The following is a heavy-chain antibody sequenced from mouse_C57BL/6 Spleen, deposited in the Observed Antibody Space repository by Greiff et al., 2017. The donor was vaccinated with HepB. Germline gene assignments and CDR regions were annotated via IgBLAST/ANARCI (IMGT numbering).Heavy chain of an antibody. D-gene: IGHD2-4*01. CDR3: ARRAYDYGVSFDY. V-gene: IGHV1-55*01. CDR1: GYTFTSYW. J-gene: IGHJ2*01. CDR2: IYPGIGST. Sequence: QVQLQQPGAELVKPGASVKMSCKASGYTFTSYWITWVKQRPGQGLEWIGDIYPGIGSTNYNEKFKSKATLTVDTSSSTAYMQLSSLTSEDSAVYYCARRAYDYGVSFDYWGQGTTLTVSS.